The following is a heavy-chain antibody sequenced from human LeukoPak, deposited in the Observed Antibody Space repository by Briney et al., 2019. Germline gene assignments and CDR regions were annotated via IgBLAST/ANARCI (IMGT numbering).Heavy chain of an antibody. CDR2: FDPEDGET. CDR1: GYTLTELS. Sequence: ASVKVSCKVSGYTLTELSMHWVRQAPGKGLEWMGGFDPEDGETIYAQKFQGRVTMTEDTSTDTAYMELSSLRSEDMAVYYCATARITMVRGASFDYWGQGTLVTVSS. CDR3: ATARITMVRGASFDY. D-gene: IGHD3-10*01. J-gene: IGHJ4*02. V-gene: IGHV1-24*01.